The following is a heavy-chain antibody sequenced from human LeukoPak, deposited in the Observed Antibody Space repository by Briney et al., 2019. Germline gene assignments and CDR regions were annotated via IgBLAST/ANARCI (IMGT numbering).Heavy chain of an antibody. Sequence: PSETLSLTCAVYGGSFSGYYWSWIRQPPGKGLEWIGEINHSGSTNYNPSLKSRVTISVDTSKNQCSLKLSSVTAADTAVYYCARFPELVRGIYYYYYGMDVWGQGTTVTVSS. J-gene: IGHJ6*02. CDR3: ARFPELVRGIYYYYYGMDV. V-gene: IGHV4-34*01. CDR2: INHSGST. CDR1: GGSFSGYY. D-gene: IGHD6-13*01.